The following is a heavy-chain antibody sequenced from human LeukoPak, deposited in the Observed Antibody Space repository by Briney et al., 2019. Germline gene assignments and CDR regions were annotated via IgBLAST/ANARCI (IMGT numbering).Heavy chain of an antibody. CDR2: IKSKTDGGTA. J-gene: IGHJ4*02. D-gene: IGHD3-9*01. Sequence: GGSLRLSCAVSGFTFSNAWMTWVRQTPGRGLEWVGRIKSKTDGGTADYAAPVKGRFTISRDDSKNTLYLQMNSLKTEDTAVYYCTTVSGYYDILTGSSPTDYWGQGTLVTVSS. CDR1: GFTFSNAW. V-gene: IGHV3-15*01. CDR3: TTVSGYYDILTGSSPTDY.